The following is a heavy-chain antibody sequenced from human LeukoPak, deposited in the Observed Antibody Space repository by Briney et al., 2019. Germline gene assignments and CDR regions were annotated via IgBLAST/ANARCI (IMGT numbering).Heavy chain of an antibody. J-gene: IGHJ4*02. Sequence: PSGRSLRLSCAASGFTFSSYGMHWVRQAPGKGLEWVAVISYDGSNKYYADSVKGRFTISRDNSKNTLYLQMNSLRAEDTAVYYCAKPTDADSGYDLGGFDYWGQGTLVTASS. D-gene: IGHD5-12*01. V-gene: IGHV3-30*18. CDR1: GFTFSSYG. CDR2: ISYDGSNK. CDR3: AKPTDADSGYDLGGFDY.